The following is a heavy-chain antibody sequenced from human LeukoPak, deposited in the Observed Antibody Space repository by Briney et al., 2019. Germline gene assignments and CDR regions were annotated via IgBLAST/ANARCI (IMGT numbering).Heavy chain of an antibody. Sequence: ASVKASCKASGGTFSSYAISWVRQAPGQGLEWMGGIIPTFGTANYAQKFQGRVTITADESTSTAYMELSSLRSEDTAVYYCARAGQTVVDTYYFDYWGQGTLVTVSS. CDR1: GGTFSSYA. CDR3: ARAGQTVVDTYYFDY. V-gene: IGHV1-69*13. J-gene: IGHJ4*02. CDR2: IIPTFGTA. D-gene: IGHD2-15*01.